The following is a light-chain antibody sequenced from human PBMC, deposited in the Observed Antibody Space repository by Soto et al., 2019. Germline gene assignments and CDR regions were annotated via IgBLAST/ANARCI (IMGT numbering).Light chain of an antibody. CDR2: AAS. Sequence: AILMTQSPSSLSASTGERVTITCRARQGISSYLAWYQQKPGKAPKLLIYAASTLQSGVPSRFSGSGSGTDFTLTISCLKSEDFATYYCQQYYSYLITFRQGTRLAIK. V-gene: IGKV1-8*01. CDR1: QGISSY. CDR3: QQYYSYLIT. J-gene: IGKJ5*01.